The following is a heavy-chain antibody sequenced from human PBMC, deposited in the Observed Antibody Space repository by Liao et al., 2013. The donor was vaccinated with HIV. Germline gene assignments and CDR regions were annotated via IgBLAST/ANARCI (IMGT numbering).Heavy chain of an antibody. D-gene: IGHD5-18*01. CDR1: GGSISRSSFY. CDR2: ISNSGST. CDR3: ARDEGYGGVFDY. Sequence: QLQLQESGPGLVKSSETLSLTCSVSGGSISRSSFYWGWVRQPPGKGLEWIGSISNSGSTYHNPSLKSRVTISVDTSKNQFFLKLSSVTAADTAVYYCARDEGYGGVFDYWGQGTLVTVSS. J-gene: IGHJ4*02. V-gene: IGHV4-39*07.